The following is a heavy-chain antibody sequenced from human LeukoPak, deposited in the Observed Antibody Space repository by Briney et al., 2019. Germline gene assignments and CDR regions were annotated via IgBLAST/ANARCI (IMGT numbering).Heavy chain of an antibody. CDR2: ISSSSSYI. J-gene: IGHJ4*02. Sequence: GGFLRLSCAASGFTFSSYSMNWVRQAPGKGLEWVSSISSSSSYIYYADSVKGRFTISRDNAKNSLYLQMNSLRAEDTAVYYCARASVGATPFDYWGQGTLVTVSS. CDR3: ARASVGATPFDY. D-gene: IGHD1-26*01. V-gene: IGHV3-21*01. CDR1: GFTFSSYS.